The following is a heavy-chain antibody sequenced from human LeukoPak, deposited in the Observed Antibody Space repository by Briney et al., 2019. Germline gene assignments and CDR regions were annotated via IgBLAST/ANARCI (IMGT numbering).Heavy chain of an antibody. Sequence: SQTLTLTCTVSGGSISSGAYYWSWIRQHPRKGLEWIGCIFYGGNTFYNPSLKSRLTMSLDTSKNQLSMKLSSVTVADTAVYYCGYFYGDYFDYWGQGTLVTVSP. CDR1: GGSISSGAYY. J-gene: IGHJ4*02. CDR3: GYFYGDYFDY. CDR2: IFYGGNT. D-gene: IGHD3-3*01. V-gene: IGHV4-31*03.